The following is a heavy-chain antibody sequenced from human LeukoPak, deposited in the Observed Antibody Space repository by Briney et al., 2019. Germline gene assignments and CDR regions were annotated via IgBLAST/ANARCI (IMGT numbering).Heavy chain of an antibody. D-gene: IGHD4-17*01. CDR2: VYHTGST. CDR1: GGSISSPNW. V-gene: IGHV4-4*02. CDR3: ASRHDSGPY. J-gene: IGHJ4*02. Sequence: MPSETLSLTCAVSGGSISSPNWWTWVRQPPGKGPEWIGEVYHTGSTNYNPSLKSRVTISVDKSNNQFSLKLTSVTAADTAVYYCASRHDSGPYWGQGTLVTVSS.